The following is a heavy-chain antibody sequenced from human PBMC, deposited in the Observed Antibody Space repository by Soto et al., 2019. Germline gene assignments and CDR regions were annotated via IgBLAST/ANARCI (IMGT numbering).Heavy chain of an antibody. CDR1: GGSISSYY. CDR2: IYYSGST. Sequence: TSETLSLTCTVSGGSISSYYWSWIRQPPGKGLEWIGYIYYSGSTNYNPSLKSRVTISVDTSKNQFSLKLSSVTAAVTAVYYCARSLLHDYGDQQYYYYYMDVWGKGTTVTVSS. CDR3: ARSLLHDYGDQQYYYYYMDV. J-gene: IGHJ6*03. D-gene: IGHD4-17*01. V-gene: IGHV4-59*08.